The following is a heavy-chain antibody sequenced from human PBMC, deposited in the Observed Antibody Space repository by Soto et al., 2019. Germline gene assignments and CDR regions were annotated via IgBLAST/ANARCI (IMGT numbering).Heavy chain of an antibody. D-gene: IGHD3-22*01. Sequence: GGSLRLSCAASGFIFSNYGMHWVRQAPGKGLEWVALIYYDGSYENYADSVKGRFTISRDNSKSTLWLQMSSLRVEDTAVYYWGRSGGGGYDSNNDHSSGLLMGPSWGQGTRVTVSS. CDR2: IYYDGSYE. V-gene: IGHV3-33*01. CDR1: GFIFSNYG. J-gene: IGHJ4*02. CDR3: GRSGGGGYDSNNDHSSGLLMGPS.